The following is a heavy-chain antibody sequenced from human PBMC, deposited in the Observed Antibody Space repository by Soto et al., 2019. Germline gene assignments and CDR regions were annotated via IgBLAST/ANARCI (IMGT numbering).Heavy chain of an antibody. CDR3: ARGRRAGAACWLEY. J-gene: IGHJ4*02. CDR2: INHSGST. V-gene: IGHV4-34*01. D-gene: IGHD6-25*01. Sequence: QVQLQQWGAGLLKPSETLSLTCAVYGGSFSGYYWSWIRQPPGKGLEWIGEINHSGSTNYNPSLKSRVTISVDTSKNQFSLKLSSVTAADTAVYYCARGRRAGAACWLEYWGQGTLVTVSS. CDR1: GGSFSGYY.